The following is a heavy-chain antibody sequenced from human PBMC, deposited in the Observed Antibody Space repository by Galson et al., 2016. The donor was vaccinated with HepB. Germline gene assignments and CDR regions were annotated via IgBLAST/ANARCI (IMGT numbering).Heavy chain of an antibody. V-gene: IGHV4-61*08. CDR1: GASVSSTGYY. CDR3: ASDSTYGNF. Sequence: ETLSLTCTASGASVSSTGYYWSWIRQPPGKGLEWIGYIFYFDNTNYNPSLKSRVTISVDTSKNQFSLKLNSVTAADTAVYYCASDSTYGNFWGQGTLATASS. D-gene: IGHD3-10*01. J-gene: IGHJ4*02. CDR2: IFYFDNT.